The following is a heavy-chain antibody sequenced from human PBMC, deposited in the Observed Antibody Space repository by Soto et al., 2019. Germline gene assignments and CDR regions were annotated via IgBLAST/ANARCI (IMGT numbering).Heavy chain of an antibody. CDR3: GRESGETWDYEAY. CDR2: ISNNGNT. J-gene: IGHJ4*02. D-gene: IGHD1-7*01. V-gene: IGHV4-4*07. CDR1: GGSISSYR. Sequence: SETLSLTCTVSGGSISSYRWSWIRQPAWKGLEWSGRISNNGNTQYNPSRKSRVTVSVDTSRNQFFLNLHSVTAADSAVYFCGRESGETWDYEAYWGQGTPVTVSS.